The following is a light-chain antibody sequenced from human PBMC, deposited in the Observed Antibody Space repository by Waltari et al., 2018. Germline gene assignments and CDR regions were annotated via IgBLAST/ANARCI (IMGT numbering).Light chain of an antibody. Sequence: DIQMTQSPSTLSASVGDRVPITCRASQGLGSWLAWFQQKPGKAPDLLIYKASNLESGVPSRFSGSGYGREFTLTITSLQAENSATYYCQQYNSYPWTFGQGTKLEIK. CDR3: QQYNSYPWT. CDR1: QGLGSW. J-gene: IGKJ2*02. CDR2: KAS. V-gene: IGKV1-5*03.